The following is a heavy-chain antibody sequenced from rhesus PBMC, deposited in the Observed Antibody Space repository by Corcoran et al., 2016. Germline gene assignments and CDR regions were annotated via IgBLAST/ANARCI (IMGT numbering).Heavy chain of an antibody. CDR1: GGSISDDYY. Sequence: QVQLQESGPGLVKPSETLSLTCAVSGGSISDDYYWSWIRQPPGKGLEWIGYIYGSGGGTNYNPSLKNRVTISIDTFKNQFSLKLSSVTAADTAVYYCARDGSMNTVTTPYDYWGQGVLVTVSS. CDR3: ARDGSMNTVTTPYDY. J-gene: IGHJ4*01. V-gene: IGHV4-106*01. CDR2: IYGSGGGT. D-gene: IGHD4-23*01.